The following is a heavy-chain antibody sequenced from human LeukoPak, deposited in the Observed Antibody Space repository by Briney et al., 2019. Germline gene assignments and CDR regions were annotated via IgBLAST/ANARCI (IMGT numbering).Heavy chain of an antibody. CDR1: GGSISFFY. V-gene: IGHV4-4*07. Sequence: SETLSLTCTVSGGSISFFYWSWIRKPAGKGLECIGRIYTSGSTYYNPSLKSRVTISVDTSKNQFSLKLSSVTAADTAVYYCARGRGWYSSYFDYWGQGTLVTVSS. J-gene: IGHJ4*02. CDR3: ARGRGWYSSYFDY. CDR2: IYTSGST. D-gene: IGHD6-19*01.